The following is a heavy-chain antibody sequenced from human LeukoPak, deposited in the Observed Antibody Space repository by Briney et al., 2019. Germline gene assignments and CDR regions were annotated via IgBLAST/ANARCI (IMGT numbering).Heavy chain of an antibody. D-gene: IGHD3-22*01. CDR3: ARESSPYYYDSSGSQY. Sequence: ASVKVSCKASGGTFSSHAISWVRQAPGQGLEWMGGIIPIFGTANYAQKFQGRVTITTDESTSTAYMELSSLRSEDTAVYYCARESSPYYYDSSGSQYWGQGTLVTVSS. V-gene: IGHV1-69*05. CDR1: GGTFSSHA. CDR2: IIPIFGTA. J-gene: IGHJ4*02.